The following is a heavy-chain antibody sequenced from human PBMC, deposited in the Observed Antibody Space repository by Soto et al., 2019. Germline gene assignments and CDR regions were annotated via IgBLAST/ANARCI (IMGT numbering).Heavy chain of an antibody. V-gene: IGHV1-8*02. CDR1: GYTFNNYD. CDR3: TRAYGAETFDF. J-gene: IGHJ5*01. Sequence: ASVKVSCKASGYTFNNYDIHWVRQAPGHGLERMGWMNPNSGNTGYAQNFRGRVTMTQNTAIGTAYMELSSLRSDDTATYYCTRAYGAETFDFWGQGTRVTVS. CDR2: MNPNSGNT. D-gene: IGHD3-10*01.